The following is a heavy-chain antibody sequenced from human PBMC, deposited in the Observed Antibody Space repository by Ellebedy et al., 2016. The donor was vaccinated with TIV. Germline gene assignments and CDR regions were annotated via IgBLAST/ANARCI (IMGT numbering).Heavy chain of an antibody. CDR3: ARATAGFDY. Sequence: GESLKISCAASGFTFSDHYMDWVRQAPGKGLEWVGFIRSKAYGGTTEYAASVKGRFTISRENAKNSLYLQMNSLRAEDTAVYYCARATAGFDYWGQGTLVTVSS. V-gene: IGHV3-71*01. CDR2: IRSKAYGGTT. D-gene: IGHD1-1*01. J-gene: IGHJ4*02. CDR1: GFTFSDHY.